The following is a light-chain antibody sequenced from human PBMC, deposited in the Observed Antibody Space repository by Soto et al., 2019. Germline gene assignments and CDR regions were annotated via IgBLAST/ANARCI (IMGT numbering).Light chain of an antibody. CDR3: AAWDDSLNGPV. J-gene: IGLJ7*01. Sequence: QSVLTQPPSASGTPGQGVTISCSGSSSDIGSNTVNWYQQLPGTAPKLLIYFNNQRPSGVPDRFSGSKSGTSASLAISELQSEDEAQYYCAAWDDSLNGPVFGGGTQLTVL. V-gene: IGLV1-44*01. CDR1: SSDIGSNT. CDR2: FNN.